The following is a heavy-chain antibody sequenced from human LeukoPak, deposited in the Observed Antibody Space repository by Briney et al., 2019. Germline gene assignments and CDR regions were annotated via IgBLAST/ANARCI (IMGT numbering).Heavy chain of an antibody. V-gene: IGHV3-23*01. CDR3: ARAITGTTLHFYYYGVDV. CDR1: GFTFSSYA. CDR2: ISGSGGST. Sequence: GGSLRLSCAASGFTFSSYAMSWVRQAPGKGLEWVSAISGSGGSTYYADSVKGRFTISRDNARNSLYLQMNSLRAEDTAVYYCARAITGTTLHFYYYGVDVWGQGTTVTVSS. D-gene: IGHD1-7*01. J-gene: IGHJ6*02.